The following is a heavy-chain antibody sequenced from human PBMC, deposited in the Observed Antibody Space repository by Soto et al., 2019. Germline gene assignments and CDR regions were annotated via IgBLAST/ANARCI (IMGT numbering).Heavy chain of an antibody. CDR2: ISGLSATT. D-gene: IGHD2-15*01. Sequence: DVVLVNSGGGFVRPGESLRLSCGASGFRFTSFGMNWVRQGPGKGLEWLSYISGLSATTYYADSVRGRFTVSRDNDMNLVFRQLNNLGGDDTAVYYCTRGGAARADYWGQGSRVVVSS. CDR3: TRGGAARADY. CDR1: GFRFTSFG. J-gene: IGHJ4*02. V-gene: IGHV3-48*04.